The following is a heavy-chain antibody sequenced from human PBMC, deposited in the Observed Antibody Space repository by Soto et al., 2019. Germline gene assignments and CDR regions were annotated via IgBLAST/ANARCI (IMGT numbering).Heavy chain of an antibody. D-gene: IGHD6-13*01. CDR1: GFTFDDYA. J-gene: IGHJ4*02. CDR3: AKLGAGTIY. V-gene: IGHV3-9*01. Sequence: GGSLRLSCAASGFTFDDYAMHWVRQAPGKGLEWVSGISWNSGSIDYADSVKGRFTISRDNSKNTLYLQMNSLRAEDTALYYCAKLGAGTIYWGQGTPVTVSS. CDR2: ISWNSGSI.